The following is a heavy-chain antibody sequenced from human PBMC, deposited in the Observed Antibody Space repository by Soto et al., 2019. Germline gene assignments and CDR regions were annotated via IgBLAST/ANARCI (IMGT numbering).Heavy chain of an antibody. CDR1: GFSFTTYY. CDR2: ISPSGDST. Sequence: ASVKVSCKTSGFSFTTYYIHWVRQAPGQGLEWMGTISPSGDSTSYAQKFQGRVTMTRDTSTSTVYMDLSSLRSDDTAMYYCARDWELGYWGQGTLVTVSS. D-gene: IGHD1-26*01. V-gene: IGHV1-46*01. CDR3: ARDWELGY. J-gene: IGHJ4*02.